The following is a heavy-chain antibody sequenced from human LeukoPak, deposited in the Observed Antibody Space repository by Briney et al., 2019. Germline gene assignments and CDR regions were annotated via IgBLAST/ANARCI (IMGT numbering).Heavy chain of an antibody. V-gene: IGHV4-34*01. J-gene: IGHJ4*02. CDR3: ARARTGCSSSVCYGIDY. D-gene: IGHD2-2*01. CDR2: INHSGST. Sequence: PSETLSLTCAVYGGSFSGYYWSWIRQPPGKGLEWIGEINHSGSTNYNPSIKSRVTISVDTSKNQFTLRLTSVTAADTAVYYCARARTGCSSSVCYGIDYWGQGTRVTVSS. CDR1: GGSFSGYY.